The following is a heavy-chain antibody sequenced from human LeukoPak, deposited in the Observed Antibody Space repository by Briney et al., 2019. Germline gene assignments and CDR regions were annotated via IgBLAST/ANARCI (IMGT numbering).Heavy chain of an antibody. CDR3: TKASSFGVSQIPFDF. CDR1: GCTFSNYA. Sequence: GGTLRLSCAASGCTFSNYAMSWVRQPPGKGLEWVSGTSGSGTSAYYTGSEKGRFTVSRDNSKNTLYLQMYSLRAEDTAVYYCTKASSFGVSQIPFDFWGQGTLVTVSS. D-gene: IGHD3-3*01. CDR2: TSGSGTSA. V-gene: IGHV3-23*01. J-gene: IGHJ4*02.